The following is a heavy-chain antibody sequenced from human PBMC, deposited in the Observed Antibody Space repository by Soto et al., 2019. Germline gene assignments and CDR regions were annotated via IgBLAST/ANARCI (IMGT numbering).Heavy chain of an antibody. D-gene: IGHD3-22*01. CDR1: GFTFSDYY. CDR3: ARAQYYYDSSGYYFPYGMDV. J-gene: IGHJ6*02. Sequence: GGSLRLSCAASGFTFSDYYMSWIRQAPGKGLEWVSYISSSSSYTNYADSVKGRFTISRDNAKNSLYLQMNSLRAEDTAVYYCARAQYYYDSSGYYFPYGMDVWGQGTTVTVSS. V-gene: IGHV3-11*06. CDR2: ISSSSSYT.